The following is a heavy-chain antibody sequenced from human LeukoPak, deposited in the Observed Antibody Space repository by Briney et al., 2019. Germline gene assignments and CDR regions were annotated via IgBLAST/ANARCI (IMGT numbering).Heavy chain of an antibody. CDR2: ISGSGDTA. CDR3: AKARGDYGQAFDY. CDR1: GFTFSTYA. J-gene: IGHJ4*02. D-gene: IGHD4/OR15-4a*01. Sequence: GGSLRLSCAASGFTFSTYAVSWVRQAPGKGLEWVSVISGSGDTAYYADSVKGRFAISRDNSKNTLSLQMNSLRAEDTAVYYCAKARGDYGQAFDYWGQGTLVAVSS. V-gene: IGHV3-23*01.